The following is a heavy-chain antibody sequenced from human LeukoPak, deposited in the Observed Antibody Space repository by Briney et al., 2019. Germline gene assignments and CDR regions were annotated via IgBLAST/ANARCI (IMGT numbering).Heavy chain of an antibody. CDR1: GFTFSSYW. Sequence: GGSLRLSCAAPGFTFSSYWMSWVRQAPGKGLEWVANIKQDGSEKYYVDSVKGRFTISRDNAKNSLYLQMNSLRAEDTAVYYCARDGDYYYDSSGYFYWGQGTLVTVSS. CDR3: ARDGDYYYDSSGYFY. J-gene: IGHJ4*02. V-gene: IGHV3-7*01. D-gene: IGHD3-22*01. CDR2: IKQDGSEK.